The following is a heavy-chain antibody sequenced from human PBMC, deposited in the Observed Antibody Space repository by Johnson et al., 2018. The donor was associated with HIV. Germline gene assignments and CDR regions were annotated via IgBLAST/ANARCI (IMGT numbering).Heavy chain of an antibody. CDR2: ISYDGSNK. J-gene: IGHJ3*02. Sequence: QEKLVESGGGVVQPGRSLRLSCAASGFMFSYYAMHWVRQAPGKGLEWVAVISYDGSNKYYADSVKGRFTISRDNAKNSLYLQMNSLRAEDTAVYYCASSWGNAFDIWGQGTMVTVSS. D-gene: IGHD7-27*01. V-gene: IGHV3-30-3*01. CDR1: GFMFSYYA. CDR3: ASSWGNAFDI.